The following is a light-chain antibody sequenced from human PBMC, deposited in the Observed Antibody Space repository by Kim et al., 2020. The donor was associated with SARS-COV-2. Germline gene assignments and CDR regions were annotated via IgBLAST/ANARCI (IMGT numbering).Light chain of an antibody. CDR1: SIRSYY. CDR3: NSRDSSGNHWV. J-gene: IGLJ3*02. CDR2: GKN. Sequence: ALGQTVRITCQGDSIRSYYARWYQQKPGQAPVLVIYGKNNRPSGIPDRFSGSSSGNTASLTITGAQAEDEADYYCNSRDSSGNHWVFGGGTKLTVL. V-gene: IGLV3-19*01.